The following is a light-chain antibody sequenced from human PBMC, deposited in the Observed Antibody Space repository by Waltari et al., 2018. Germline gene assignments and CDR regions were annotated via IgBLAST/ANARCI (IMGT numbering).Light chain of an antibody. CDR1: RSHVGSYTL. CDR3: CSYAGSSTSVV. Sequence: QSALPQPASVSGSPGQSITISCTGTRSHVGSYTLISRYQQHPGKAPKLMIYEVSKRPSGVSNRFSGSKSGNTASLTISGLQAEDEADYYCCSYAGSSTSVVFGGGTKLTVL. J-gene: IGLJ2*01. V-gene: IGLV2-23*02. CDR2: EVS.